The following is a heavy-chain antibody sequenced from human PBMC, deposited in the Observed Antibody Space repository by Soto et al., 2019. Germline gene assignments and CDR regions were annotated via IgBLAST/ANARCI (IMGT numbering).Heavy chain of an antibody. V-gene: IGHV3-15*07. D-gene: IGHD3-16*02. J-gene: IGHJ5*02. CDR3: TTDVTVINWFDP. Sequence: EVQLVESGGGLVKPGGSLRLSCAASGFTFSNAWMNWVRQAPGKGLEWVGRIKSKTDGGKTDYAAPGKGRFTISRDDSKNTLYLQMNSVKTADTAVYYCTTDVTVINWFDPWGQGTLVTVSS. CDR1: GFTFSNAW. CDR2: IKSKTDGGKT.